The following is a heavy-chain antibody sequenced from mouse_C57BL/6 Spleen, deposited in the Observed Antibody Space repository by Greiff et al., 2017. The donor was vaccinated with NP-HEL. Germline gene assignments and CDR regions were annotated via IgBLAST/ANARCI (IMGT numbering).Heavy chain of an antibody. CDR2: IYPSDSET. Sequence: QVQLQQPGAELVRPGSSVKLSCKASGYTFTSYWMDWVKQRPGQGLEWIGNIYPSDSETHYNQKFKDKATLTVDKSSSTAYMQLSSLTSEDSAVYYCARGNTVVPGAMDYWGQGTSVTVSS. V-gene: IGHV1-61*01. J-gene: IGHJ4*01. D-gene: IGHD1-1*01. CDR3: ARGNTVVPGAMDY. CDR1: GYTFTSYW.